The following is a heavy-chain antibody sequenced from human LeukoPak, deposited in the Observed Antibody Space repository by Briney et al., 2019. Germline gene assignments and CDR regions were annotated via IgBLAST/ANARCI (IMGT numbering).Heavy chain of an antibody. V-gene: IGHV3-43D*03. D-gene: IGHD6-19*01. CDR2: ISWDGGST. CDR3: AKDIMPQWLHYYGMDV. Sequence: GGSLRLSCAASGFTFDDYAMHWVRQAPGKGLEWVSLISWDGGSTYYADSVKGRFTISRDNSKNSLYLQMNSLRAEDTALYYCAKDIMPQWLHYYGMDVWGQGTTVTVSS. J-gene: IGHJ6*02. CDR1: GFTFDDYA.